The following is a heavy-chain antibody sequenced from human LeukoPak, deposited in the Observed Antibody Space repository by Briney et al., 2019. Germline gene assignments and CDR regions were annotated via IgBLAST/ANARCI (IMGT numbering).Heavy chain of an antibody. CDR3: ASSQYYYDSSGYFPSFDY. V-gene: IGHV4-59*08. CDR2: IYYSGST. CDR1: GGSISSYY. J-gene: IGHJ4*02. D-gene: IGHD3-22*01. Sequence: PSETLSLTCTVSGGSISSYYWSWIRQPPGKGLEWIGYIYYSGSTNYNPSLKSRVTISVDTSKNQFSLKLSSVTAADTAVYYCASSQYYYDSSGYFPSFDYWGQGTLVTVSS.